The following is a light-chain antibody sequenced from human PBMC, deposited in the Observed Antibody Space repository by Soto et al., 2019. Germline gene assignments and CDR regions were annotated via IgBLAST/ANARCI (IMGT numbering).Light chain of an antibody. J-gene: IGKJ4*01. V-gene: IGKV1-9*01. Sequence: DIQMTQSPSSLSAFVGDRVTITCRASQSISGNLNWYQQKPGKAPKLLIYAASTLQSGVPSRFSGSGSGTEFTLTISSLQPEDFATYYCQQLHSYPLTFGGGTKVDIK. CDR2: AAS. CDR1: QSISGN. CDR3: QQLHSYPLT.